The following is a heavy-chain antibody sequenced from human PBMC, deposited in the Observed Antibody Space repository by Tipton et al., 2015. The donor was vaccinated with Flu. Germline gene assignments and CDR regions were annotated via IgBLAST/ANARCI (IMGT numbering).Heavy chain of an antibody. J-gene: IGHJ6*03. D-gene: IGHD6-6*01. V-gene: IGHV4-4*07. CDR2: IYTSGST. Sequence: TLSLTCTVSGGSISSYYWSWIRQPAGKGLEWIGRIYTSGSTNYNPSLKSRVTMSVDTSKNQFSLKLSSVTAADTAVYYCARGGAARQGDVHYYYMDVWGKGTTVTVSS. CDR3: ARGGAARQGDVHYYYMDV. CDR1: GGSISSYY.